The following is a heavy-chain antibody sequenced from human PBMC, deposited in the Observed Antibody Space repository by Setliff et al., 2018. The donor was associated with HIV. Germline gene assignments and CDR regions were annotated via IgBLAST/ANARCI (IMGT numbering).Heavy chain of an antibody. J-gene: IGHJ5*02. Sequence: SETLSLTCTVSGGSISNSRYYWSWIRQPPGKGLEWIGSIYYSGSTYYNPSLKSRVTISVDTSKNQFSLKLSSVTAADAAVYYCASLVYYYDSSGYLREEGFDPWGQGTLVTVSS. CDR2: IYYSGST. CDR3: ASLVYYYDSSGYLREEGFDP. CDR1: GGSISNSRYY. V-gene: IGHV4-39*01. D-gene: IGHD3-22*01.